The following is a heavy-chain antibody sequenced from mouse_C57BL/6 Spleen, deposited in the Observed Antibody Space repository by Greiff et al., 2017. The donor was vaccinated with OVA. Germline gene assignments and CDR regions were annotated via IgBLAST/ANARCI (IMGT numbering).Heavy chain of an antibody. V-gene: IGHV5-9-1*02. CDR3: TRWFQAWFAY. CDR2: ISSGGDYI. J-gene: IGHJ3*01. Sequence: EVNVVESGEGLVKPGGSLKLSCAASGFTFSSYAMSWVRQTPEKRLEWVAYISSGGDYIYYADTVKGRFTISRDNARNTLYLQMSSLKSEDTAMYYCTRWFQAWFAYWGQGTLVTVSA. D-gene: IGHD2-2*01. CDR1: GFTFSSYA.